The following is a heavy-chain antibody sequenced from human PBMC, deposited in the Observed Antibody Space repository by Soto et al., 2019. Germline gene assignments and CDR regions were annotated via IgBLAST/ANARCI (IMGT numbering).Heavy chain of an antibody. Sequence: ASVKVSCKASGYSFTDYHIHWVRQAPGQGLEWLGRINPKSGGTSTAQKFQGWVTMTTDTSISTASMELTRLTSDDTAVYYCARDRIEAAGTPRFNYYYGMDVWGQGTTVTVSS. V-gene: IGHV1-2*04. CDR3: ARDRIEAAGTPRFNYYYGMDV. D-gene: IGHD6-13*01. CDR2: INPKSGGT. J-gene: IGHJ6*02. CDR1: GYSFTDYH.